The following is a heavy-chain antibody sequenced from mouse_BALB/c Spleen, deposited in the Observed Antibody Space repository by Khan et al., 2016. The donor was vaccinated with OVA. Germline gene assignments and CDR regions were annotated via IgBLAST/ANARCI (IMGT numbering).Heavy chain of an antibody. CDR3: ATPLTGSFAY. V-gene: IGHV5-6*01. CDR1: GFTFSPYS. D-gene: IGHD4-1*01. CDR2: ISSDGDYT. Sequence: EVELVESGGDLVKSGGSLKLSCAASGFTFSPYSMSWVRQTPDKRLEWVATISSDGDYTYYPDRVKGRFNISRDNAKNTLYLQMSSLKSEDTAIXYCATPLTGSFAYWGQGTLVTVSA. J-gene: IGHJ3*01.